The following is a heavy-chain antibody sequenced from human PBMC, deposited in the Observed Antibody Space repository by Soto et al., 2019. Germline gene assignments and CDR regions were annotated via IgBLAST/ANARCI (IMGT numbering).Heavy chain of an antibody. J-gene: IGHJ5*02. Sequence: NPWETLSLTCTVSGASISGFYWSWIRKSAGKGLEWIGRIYATGTTDYNPSLKSRVMMSVDTSKKQFSLKLRSVTAADTAVYYCVRDGTKTLRDWFDPWGQGISVTVSS. CDR3: VRDGTKTLRDWFDP. CDR2: IYATGTT. D-gene: IGHD1-1*01. CDR1: GASISGFY. V-gene: IGHV4-4*07.